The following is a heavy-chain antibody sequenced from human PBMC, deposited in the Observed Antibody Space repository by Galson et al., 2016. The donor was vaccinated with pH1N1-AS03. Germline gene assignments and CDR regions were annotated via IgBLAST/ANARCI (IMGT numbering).Heavy chain of an antibody. D-gene: IGHD5-24*01. CDR1: GYIFTSYW. V-gene: IGHV5-51*01. CDR3: ARQVRDGYNDYFDY. Sequence: QSGAEVKKPGESLKISCKTSGYIFTSYWVAWVRHMPGKGLEWMGIIYPGDSDTRYSPSFQGQVTISAERSINTAYLQWSSLMASDTAIYYCARQVRDGYNDYFDYWGQGILVTVSS. CDR2: IYPGDSDT. J-gene: IGHJ4*02.